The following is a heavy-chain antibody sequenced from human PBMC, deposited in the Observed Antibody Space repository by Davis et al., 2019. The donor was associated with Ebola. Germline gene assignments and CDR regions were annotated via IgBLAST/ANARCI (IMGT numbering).Heavy chain of an antibody. CDR1: VITFSSYA. CDR2: ISGSGGST. CDR3: ARHPDIVLMVYAPWFDP. V-gene: IGHV3-23*01. D-gene: IGHD2-8*01. J-gene: IGHJ5*02. Sequence: GESLKISCADSVITFSSYAMTWVRQAPGKGLEWVSAISGSGGSTYYADSVKGRFTISRDNSKNTLYLQMNSLRAEDTAVYYCARHPDIVLMVYAPWFDPWGQGTLVTVSS.